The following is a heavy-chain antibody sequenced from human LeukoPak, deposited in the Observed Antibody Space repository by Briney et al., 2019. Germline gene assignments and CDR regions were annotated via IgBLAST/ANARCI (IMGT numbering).Heavy chain of an antibody. D-gene: IGHD2-2*01. V-gene: IGHV1-69*01. CDR1: GGTFSSYA. J-gene: IGHJ4*02. CDR3: AREGYCSSTSCSLGY. CDR2: IIPIFGTA. Sequence: ASVKVSCKASGGTFSSYAISWVRQALGQGLEWMGGIIPIFGTANYAQKFQGRVTITADESTSTAYMELSSLRSEDTAVYYCAREGYCSSTSCSLGYWGREPWSPSPQ.